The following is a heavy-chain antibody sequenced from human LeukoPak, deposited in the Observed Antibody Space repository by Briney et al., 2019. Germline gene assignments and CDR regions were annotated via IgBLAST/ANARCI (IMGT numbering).Heavy chain of an antibody. D-gene: IGHD3-10*01. V-gene: IGHV4-34*01. J-gene: IGHJ4*02. CDR3: ARGPPRNYYGSGSPKDY. Sequence: SETPSLTCAVYGGSFSGYHWSWIRQPPGKGLEWIGEINHSGSTNYNPSLKSRVTISVDTSKNQFSLKLSSVTAADTAVYYCARGPPRNYYGSGSPKDYWGQGTLVTVSS. CDR1: GGSFSGYH. CDR2: INHSGST.